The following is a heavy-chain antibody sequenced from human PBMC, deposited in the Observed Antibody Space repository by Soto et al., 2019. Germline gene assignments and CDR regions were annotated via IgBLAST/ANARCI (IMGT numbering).Heavy chain of an antibody. V-gene: IGHV3-33*01. CDR2: IWFDGSKK. CDR1: GFTFSSYG. Sequence: QVQLVESGGGVVQPGRSLRLSCAASGFTFSSYGMHWVRQAPGKGLEWVAVIWFDGSKKYYADSVKGRFTISRDNFKNTLYLQMNSLRAEDTAVYYCARESYSRAFEIWCQGTMVTVSS. J-gene: IGHJ3*02. CDR3: ARESYSRAFEI. D-gene: IGHD1-26*01.